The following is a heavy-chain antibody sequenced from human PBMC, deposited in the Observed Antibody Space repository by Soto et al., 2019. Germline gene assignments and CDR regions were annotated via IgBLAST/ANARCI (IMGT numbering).Heavy chain of an antibody. CDR3: AKGISYGPGGRYYFDY. CDR1: GFTFSSYA. Sequence: GGSLRLSCAASGFTFSSYAMSWVRQAPGKGLEWVSAISGSGGSTYYADSVKGRFTISRDNSKNTLYLQMNSLRAEDTAVYYCAKGISYGPGGRYYFDYWGQGTLVTVSS. CDR2: ISGSGGST. D-gene: IGHD3-10*01. J-gene: IGHJ4*02. V-gene: IGHV3-23*01.